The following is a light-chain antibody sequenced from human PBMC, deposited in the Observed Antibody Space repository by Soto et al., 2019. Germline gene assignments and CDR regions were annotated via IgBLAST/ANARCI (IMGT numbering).Light chain of an antibody. CDR3: QHYNSYSRT. CDR2: KAS. CDR1: YNIGPW. V-gene: IGKV1-5*03. J-gene: IGKJ1*01. Sequence: DIQMTQSPPTRSASVGDRVTITFRASYNIGPWVAWYQQKPGKAPKLLIYKASTLETGAPSRFAGSGSGTGFTLTITRLQPDDFATYYCQHYNSYSRTFGQGTKVDIK.